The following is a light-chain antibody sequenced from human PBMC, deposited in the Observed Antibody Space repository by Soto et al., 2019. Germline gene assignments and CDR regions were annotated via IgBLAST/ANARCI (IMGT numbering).Light chain of an antibody. V-gene: IGKV3-15*01. J-gene: IGKJ1*01. CDR3: QQYNNWPLT. CDR1: QSVNNN. CDR2: GES. Sequence: EILMTQSPATLSVSPGERATLSCRASQSVNNNLAWYQQKLGQAPRLLVYGESTRAPGVPARFSGSGSGTDFTLTISSLQSEDFAVYYCQQYNNWPLTFGQGTKVEIK.